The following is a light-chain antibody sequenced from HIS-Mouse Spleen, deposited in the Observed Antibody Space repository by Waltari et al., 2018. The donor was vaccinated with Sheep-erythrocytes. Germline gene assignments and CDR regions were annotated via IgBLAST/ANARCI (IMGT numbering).Light chain of an antibody. V-gene: IGLV3-25*03. Sequence: SYELTQPPSVSVSPGQTARITCSGDALPKQYVYWYQHKPGQAPVLVIYKDSERPSGIPERFSGSSSGTTVTLTISGVQAEDEADYYCQSADSSGTYPVFGGGTKLTVL. CDR2: KDS. CDR3: QSADSSGTYPV. CDR1: ALPKQY. J-gene: IGLJ2*01.